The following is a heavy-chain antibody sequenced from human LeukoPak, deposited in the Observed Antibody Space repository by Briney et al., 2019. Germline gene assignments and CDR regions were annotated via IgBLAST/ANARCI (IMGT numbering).Heavy chain of an antibody. V-gene: IGHV3-7*01. Sequence: PGGSLRLSCAASGFTFSSYWMSWVRQAPGQGLEWVANIKQDGSEKYYVDSVKGRFTISRDNAKNSLYLQMNSLRAEDTAVYYCAKGIAVAGSDYWGQGTLVTVSS. D-gene: IGHD6-19*01. CDR2: IKQDGSEK. J-gene: IGHJ4*02. CDR1: GFTFSSYW. CDR3: AKGIAVAGSDY.